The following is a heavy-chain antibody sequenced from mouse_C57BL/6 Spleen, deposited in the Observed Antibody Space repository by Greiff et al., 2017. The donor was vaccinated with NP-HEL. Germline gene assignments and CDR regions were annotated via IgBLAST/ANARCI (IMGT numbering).Heavy chain of an antibody. CDR2: IYPSDSET. D-gene: IGHD2-4*01. J-gene: IGHJ4*01. CDR1: GYTFTSYW. Sequence: QVQLKQPGAELVRPGSSVKLSCKASGYTFTSYWMDWVKQRPGQGLEWIGNIYPSDSETHYNQKFKDKATLTVDKSSSTAYMQLSSLTSEDSAVYYCARRGIYYDYDYYAMDYWGQGTSVTVSS. V-gene: IGHV1-61*01. CDR3: ARRGIYYDYDYYAMDY.